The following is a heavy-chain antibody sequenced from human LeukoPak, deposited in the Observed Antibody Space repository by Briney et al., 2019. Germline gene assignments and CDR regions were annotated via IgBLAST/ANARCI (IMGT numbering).Heavy chain of an antibody. J-gene: IGHJ6*03. V-gene: IGHV1-69*05. D-gene: IGHD3-22*01. CDR3: ASEGNYDSSGYSRYNYYYMDV. CDR1: GGTFSSYA. Sequence: SVKVSCKASGGTFSSYAISWVRQAPGQGLEWMGGIIPAFGTAHYAQKFQGRVTFTTDESTTTAYMELRSLRSEDTAVYYCASEGNYDSSGYSRYNYYYMDVWGKGTAVTVSS. CDR2: IIPAFGTA.